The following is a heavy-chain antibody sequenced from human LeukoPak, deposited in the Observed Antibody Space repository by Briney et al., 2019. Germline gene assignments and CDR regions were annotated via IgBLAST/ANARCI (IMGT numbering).Heavy chain of an antibody. Sequence: PGGSLRLSCAASGFPFSNFAMSWVRLAPEKGLEWVSAISGSGGSTYYADSVKGRFTISRDNSKNTLYLQMNSLRADDTAVYYCANLQGRGAYACSGSGCYSYWGQGTLVTVSP. CDR3: ANLQGRGAYACSGSGCYSY. D-gene: IGHD2-15*01. CDR2: ISGSGGST. V-gene: IGHV3-23*01. CDR1: GFPFSNFA. J-gene: IGHJ4*02.